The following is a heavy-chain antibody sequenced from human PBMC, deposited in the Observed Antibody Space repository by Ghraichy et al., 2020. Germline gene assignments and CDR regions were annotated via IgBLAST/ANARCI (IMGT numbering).Heavy chain of an antibody. CDR2: ISSSSGTI. D-gene: IGHD6-19*01. V-gene: IGHV3-48*02. CDR3: ARDTKGYSSGWRHDY. J-gene: IGHJ4*02. CDR1: GFTFSSYS. Sequence: GGSLRLSCAASGFTFSSYSMNWVRQAPGKGLEWVSYISSSSGTIYYADSVKGRFTISRDNARNSLYLQMSSLGDEDTAVYYCARDTKGYSSGWRHDYWGQGTLVTVSS.